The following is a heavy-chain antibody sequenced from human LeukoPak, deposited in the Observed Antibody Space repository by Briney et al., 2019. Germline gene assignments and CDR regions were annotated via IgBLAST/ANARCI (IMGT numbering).Heavy chain of an antibody. V-gene: IGHV3-23*01. CDR2: ISGTGSST. CDR1: AFTFRSYA. CDR3: AKESPDSSRGWYYFDY. J-gene: IGHJ4*02. D-gene: IGHD6-13*01. Sequence: TGGSLRLSCAASAFTFRSYAMSWVRQAPGKGLEWVSGISGTGSSTYYADSVKGRFTISRDNSKNTLYLQMNSLRAEDTAVYYCAKESPDSSRGWYYFDYWGQGTLVTVSS.